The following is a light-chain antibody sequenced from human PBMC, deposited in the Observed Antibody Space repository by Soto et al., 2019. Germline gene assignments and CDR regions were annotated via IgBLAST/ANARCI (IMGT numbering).Light chain of an antibody. Sequence: QSVLTQSPSVSGAPGQRVTISCTGSSSNIGADYDVHWYQQLPGTAPKLLIYGNSNRPSGVPDRFSGSKSGTSASLAITGLPAEDEADYYCQSYDSGLSGFVFGTGTKLTVL. CDR2: GNS. CDR1: SSNIGADYD. J-gene: IGLJ1*01. CDR3: QSYDSGLSGFV. V-gene: IGLV1-40*01.